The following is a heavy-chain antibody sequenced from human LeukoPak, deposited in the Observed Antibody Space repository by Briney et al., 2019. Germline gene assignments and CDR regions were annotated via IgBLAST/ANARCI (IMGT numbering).Heavy chain of an antibody. CDR2: IYPDDSDT. CDR1: GYTFTNYW. J-gene: IGHJ4*02. Sequence: GESLKISCRSSGYTFTNYWIGWVRQMPGKGLEWMGIIYPDDSDTRYSPSFQGRVTISADKSISTAYLQWSSLKASDTAMYYCARRRDLYSGSYYPFDYWGQGTLVTVSS. CDR3: ARRRDLYSGSYYPFDY. D-gene: IGHD1-26*01. V-gene: IGHV5-51*01.